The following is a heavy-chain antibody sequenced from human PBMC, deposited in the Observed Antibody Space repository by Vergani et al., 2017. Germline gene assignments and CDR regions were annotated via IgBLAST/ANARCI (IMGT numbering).Heavy chain of an antibody. V-gene: IGHV4-61*02. CDR1: GGSISSGSYY. D-gene: IGHD3-16*01. CDR3: ARDRGIVWGIDY. J-gene: IGHJ4*02. Sequence: QVQLQESGPGLVKPSQTLSLTCTVSGGSISSGSYYWSWIRQPAGKGLEWIGRLYTSGSTNYNPSLKSRVTIAVDTSKNQFALKLSSVTAADTAVYYCARDRGIVWGIDYWGQGTLVTVSS. CDR2: LYTSGST.